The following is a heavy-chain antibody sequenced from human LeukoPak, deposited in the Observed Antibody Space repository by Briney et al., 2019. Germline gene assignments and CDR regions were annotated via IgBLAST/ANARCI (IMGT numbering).Heavy chain of an antibody. J-gene: IGHJ4*02. Sequence: LPGGSLRLSCAASGFTFSSYWMHWVRQVPGKGLVWVSRINNVGSITNYADSVKGRFTISRDNAKSTLYLQMNSLRAEDTAVYYCVRDGRGSNIHDSHDYWGQGTLVTVSS. CDR2: INNVGSIT. D-gene: IGHD4-23*01. CDR3: VRDGRGSNIHDSHDY. V-gene: IGHV3-74*01. CDR1: GFTFSSYW.